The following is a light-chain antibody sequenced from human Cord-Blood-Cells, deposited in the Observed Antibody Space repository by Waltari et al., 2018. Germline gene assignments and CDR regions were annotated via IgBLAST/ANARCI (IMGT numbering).Light chain of an antibody. CDR1: SSDVGGYNY. J-gene: IGLJ2*01. CDR3: CSYAGSYTLV. CDR2: DVS. Sequence: QSALTQPRSVSGSPGQSVTISCTGTSSDVGGYNYVSWYKKHPGKAPKLMIYDVSKQPSGVPDRFAGSKSGNTASLTISGLQAEDEADYYCCSYAGSYTLVFGGGTKLTVL. V-gene: IGLV2-11*01.